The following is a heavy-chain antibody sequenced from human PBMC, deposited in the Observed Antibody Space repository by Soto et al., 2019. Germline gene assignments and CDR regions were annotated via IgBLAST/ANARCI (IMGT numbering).Heavy chain of an antibody. V-gene: IGHV3-30-3*01. CDR3: ARESYYDILTGYYNVPANFDY. Sequence: PGGSLRLSCAASGFTFSSYAMHWVRQAPGKGLEWVAVISYDGSNKYYADSVKGRFTISRDNSKNTLYLQMNSLRAEDTAVYYCARESYYDILTGYYNVPANFDYWGQGTLVTVSS. J-gene: IGHJ4*02. D-gene: IGHD3-9*01. CDR1: GFTFSSYA. CDR2: ISYDGSNK.